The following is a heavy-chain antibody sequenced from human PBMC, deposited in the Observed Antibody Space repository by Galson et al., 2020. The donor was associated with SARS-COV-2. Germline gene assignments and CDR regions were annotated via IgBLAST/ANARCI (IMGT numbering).Heavy chain of an antibody. Sequence: SQTLSLTCTVSGGSISSYYWSWIRQPPGKGLEWIGYIYYSGSTNYNPSLQSRVTISVDTSKKQFSLKLSSVTAADTAVYYFARGIAQRVVVAAIETWFDPWGQGTRVPVFS. CDR1: GGSISSYY. D-gene: IGHD2-15*01. V-gene: IGHV4-59*01. CDR3: ARGIAQRVVVAAIETWFDP. CDR2: IYYSGST. J-gene: IGHJ5*02.